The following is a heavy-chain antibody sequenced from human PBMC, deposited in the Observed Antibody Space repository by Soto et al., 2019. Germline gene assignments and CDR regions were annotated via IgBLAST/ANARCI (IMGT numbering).Heavy chain of an antibody. CDR2: VNPIVSMS. Sequence: QVQLVQSGAEVKRPGSSVKVSCKASGDTFNFYSINWVRQAPGLGLEWMGRVNPIVSMSNYAQKFQGRVTXTXDXXTSTAYMELSSLRSEDTAIYYCASSYGSGYRALDYWGQGALVTVSS. D-gene: IGHD3-10*01. CDR3: ASSYGSGYRALDY. J-gene: IGHJ4*02. CDR1: GDTFNFYS. V-gene: IGHV1-69*02.